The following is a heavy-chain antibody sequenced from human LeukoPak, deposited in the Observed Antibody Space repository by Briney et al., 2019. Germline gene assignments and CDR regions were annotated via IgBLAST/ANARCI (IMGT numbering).Heavy chain of an antibody. Sequence: PGGSLRLSCATPGFTFSSYSMNWVRQAPGEGLEWVPSISSSSSYIYYAGSVKGRFTISRDNAQNSLYLQMNSLRADETAVYDCAGESSGDCTNGVCYYYYYYYMDVWGKGTTVTVSS. J-gene: IGHJ6*03. V-gene: IGHV3-21*01. D-gene: IGHD2-8*01. CDR2: ISSSSSYI. CDR3: AGESSGDCTNGVCYYYYYYYMDV. CDR1: GFTFSSYS.